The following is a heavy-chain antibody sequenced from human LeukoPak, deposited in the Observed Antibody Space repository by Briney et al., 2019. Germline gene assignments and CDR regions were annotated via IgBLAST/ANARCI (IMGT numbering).Heavy chain of an antibody. D-gene: IGHD6-6*01. J-gene: IGHJ5*02. V-gene: IGHV4-34*01. CDR3: ARGPVSIAARPGWFDP. CDR2: INHSGST. Sequence: SETLSLTCAVYVGAFCGYYWSWIRQPPGQGLEWIGEINHSGSTNYTPSLKSRVIITGDTSKTQFSLKLSSVTAADTAVYYWARGPVSIAARPGWFDPWGQGTLVTVSS. CDR1: VGAFCGYY.